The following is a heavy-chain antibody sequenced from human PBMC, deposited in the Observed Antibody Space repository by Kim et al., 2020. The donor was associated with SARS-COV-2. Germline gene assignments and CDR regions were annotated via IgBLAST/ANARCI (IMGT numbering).Heavy chain of an antibody. D-gene: IGHD5-18*01. J-gene: IGHJ4*02. Sequence: GGSLRLSCAASGFTFSTYWMHWVRQAPGKGLVWVSRISGDGRTTTYADSVKGRFTISRDNAKYTLYLQMNSLRAEDTAVYYCARDPDRYGYSFFENWGQGTLVTVSS. CDR3: ARDPDRYGYSFFEN. CDR2: ISGDGRTT. V-gene: IGHV3-74*01. CDR1: GFTFSTYW.